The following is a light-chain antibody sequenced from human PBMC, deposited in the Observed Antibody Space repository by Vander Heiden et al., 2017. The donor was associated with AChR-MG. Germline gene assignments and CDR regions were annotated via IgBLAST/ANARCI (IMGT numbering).Light chain of an antibody. Sequence: DIQMTQSPSAMSASVGDRVTITCRASQGISNDVAWFQQKPGKVPKRLIYAAFSLQSEVQSRFSACGSGTEFTLTLSSRQPEEFAPYSTRTFGGGTKEAIK. CDR3: RT. J-gene: IGKJ4*01. CDR1: QGISND. V-gene: IGKV1-17*03. CDR2: AAF.